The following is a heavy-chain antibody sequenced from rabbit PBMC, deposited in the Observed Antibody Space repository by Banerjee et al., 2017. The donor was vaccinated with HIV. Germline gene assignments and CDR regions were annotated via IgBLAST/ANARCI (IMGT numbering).Heavy chain of an antibody. V-gene: IGHV1S47*01. D-gene: IGHD8-1*01. CDR3: ARVEYAGYAGYGYFDL. J-gene: IGHJ4*01. Sequence: QEQLVESGGGLVQPEGSLTLTCKASGSDISSNAMCWVRQAPGKGLELIACIYSSNGDKWYASWVKGRFTISKTSSTTVTLQMTSLTAADTATYFCARVEYAGYAGYGYFDLWGPGTLVTVS. CDR2: IYSSNGDK. CDR1: GSDISSNA.